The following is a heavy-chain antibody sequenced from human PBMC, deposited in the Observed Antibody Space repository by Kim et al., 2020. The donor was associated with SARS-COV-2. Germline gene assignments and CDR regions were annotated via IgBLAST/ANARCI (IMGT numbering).Heavy chain of an antibody. D-gene: IGHD1-1*01. Sequence: GGSLRLSCAASGFTFSGSAMHWVRQASGKGLEWVGGIRSKPNSYAKAYAAPVKGTITSASDDSKQTAHLQSNNPKNEDTTEYYWTRLPGTTLPFWDAFD. CDR1: GFTFSGSA. CDR2: IRSKPNSYAK. CDR3: TRLPGTTLPFWDAFD. V-gene: IGHV3-73*01. J-gene: IGHJ3*02.